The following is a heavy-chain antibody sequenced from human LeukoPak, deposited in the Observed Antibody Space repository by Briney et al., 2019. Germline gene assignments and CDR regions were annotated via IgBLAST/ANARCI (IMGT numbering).Heavy chain of an antibody. J-gene: IGHJ4*02. CDR2: SRNKDHRHST. CDR1: GFTFSDHY. V-gene: IGHV3-72*01. CDR3: VRGYRGFDH. D-gene: IGHD3-10*01. Sequence: GGSLRLSCAVSGFTFSDHYMDWVRQAPGKGLEWVARSRNKDHRHSTEYATSVKGRFIISRDDSRNSLDLQMNSLYSDDTALYYCVRGYRGFDHWGQGTMVTVSS.